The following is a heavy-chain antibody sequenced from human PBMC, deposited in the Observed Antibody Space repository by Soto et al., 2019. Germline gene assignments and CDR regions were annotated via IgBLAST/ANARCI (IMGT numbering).Heavy chain of an antibody. CDR1: GFTFSSYG. V-gene: IGHV3-33*01. CDR2: IWHDGSNK. Sequence: PGGSLRLSCAASGFTFSSYGMHWVSQAPGKGLERVAVIWHDGSNKYYANSVKGRFTISRDNSKNTLYLQMNSLRAEDTAVHCCARDGRYSYGSVDYWGQGTLVTVSS. CDR3: ARDGRYSYGSVDY. J-gene: IGHJ4*01. D-gene: IGHD5-18*01.